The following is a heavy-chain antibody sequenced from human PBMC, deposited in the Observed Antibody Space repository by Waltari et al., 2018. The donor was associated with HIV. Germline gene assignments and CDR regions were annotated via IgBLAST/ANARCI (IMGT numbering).Heavy chain of an antibody. Sequence: QVQLLQAGTEAKKPGSSVKVSCKPSGGTFITYDISWVRQAPGKGLAWMGKMPPILGEPTYDQKFQGRTSITTDKSTRTAYMGLTSLRSDYTAVYYCAGEGGVSVPGAMGVWCQGTTITVSS. D-gene: IGHD3-10*01. CDR2: MPPILGEP. CDR3: AGEGGVSVPGAMGV. J-gene: IGHJ6*02. V-gene: IGHV1-69*04. CDR1: GGTFITYD.